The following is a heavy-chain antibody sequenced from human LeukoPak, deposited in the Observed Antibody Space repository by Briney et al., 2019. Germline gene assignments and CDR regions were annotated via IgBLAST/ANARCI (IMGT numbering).Heavy chain of an antibody. J-gene: IGHJ5*02. V-gene: IGHV4-39*01. CDR1: GGSISSSSYY. D-gene: IGHD3-3*01. Sequence: SETLSLTCTVSGGSISSSSYYWGWNRQPPGKGLEWIGSIYYSGSTYYNPSLKSRVTISVDTSKNQFSLKLSSVTAADTAVYYCARHASLPYDFWIGAAGWFDPWGQGTLVTVSS. CDR2: IYYSGST. CDR3: ARHASLPYDFWIGAAGWFDP.